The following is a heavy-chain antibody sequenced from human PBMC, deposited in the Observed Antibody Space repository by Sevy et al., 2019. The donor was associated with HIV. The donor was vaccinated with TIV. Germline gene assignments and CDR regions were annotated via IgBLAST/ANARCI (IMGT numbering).Heavy chain of an antibody. CDR1: GYTFSNYG. D-gene: IGHD3-10*01. V-gene: IGHV1-18*01. Sequence: ASVKVSCKASGYTFSNYGISWVRQAPGQGLEWMGWVSAYTGNTNYAQKFQGRVTMTTDTSTRTAYMELRSLRSDDPAVYYCARDSIPMVQGVIITPYYYGMDVWGQGTTVTVSS. CDR3: ARDSIPMVQGVIITPYYYGMDV. J-gene: IGHJ6*02. CDR2: VSAYTGNT.